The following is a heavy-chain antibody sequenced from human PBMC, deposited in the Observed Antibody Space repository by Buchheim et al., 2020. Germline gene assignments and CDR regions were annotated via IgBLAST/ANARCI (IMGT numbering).Heavy chain of an antibody. V-gene: IGHV3-7*01. CDR3: ARDSFWSAFDHYFDY. J-gene: IGHJ4*02. CDR1: GFTLGSYW. Sequence: VQLVESGGGLVKPGGSLRLSCAASGFTLGSYWMTWVRQAPGKGLEWVANIKQDGSEKNYVDSVKGRFTISRDNAKNSLYLQMNSLRVEDTAVYFCARDSFWSAFDHYFDYWGQGTL. D-gene: IGHD3-3*01. CDR2: IKQDGSEK.